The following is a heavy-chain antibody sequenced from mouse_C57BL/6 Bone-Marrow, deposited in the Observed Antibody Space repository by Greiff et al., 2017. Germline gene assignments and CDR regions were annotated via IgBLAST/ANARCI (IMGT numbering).Heavy chain of an antibody. CDR3: ARGGAYDGNYGGGVFDY. J-gene: IGHJ3*01. D-gene: IGHD2-10*01. Sequence: VHVKQSGPELVKPGASVKISCKASGYSFTDYNMNWVKQSNGQSLEWIGVINPNYGTTSYNQKFKGKATLTVDQSSSTAYMQLNSLTSEDSAVYYSARGGAYDGNYGGGVFDYWGQGTLVTVSA. V-gene: IGHV1-39*01. CDR2: INPNYGTT. CDR1: GYSFTDYN.